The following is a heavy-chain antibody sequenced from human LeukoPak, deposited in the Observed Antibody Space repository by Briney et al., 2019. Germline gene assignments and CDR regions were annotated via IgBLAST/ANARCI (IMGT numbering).Heavy chain of an antibody. D-gene: IGHD6-13*01. J-gene: IGHJ4*02. CDR3: AKVLRGSSWLPIDY. CDR1: GFTFSSSA. V-gene: IGHV3-23*01. CDR2: ISGSGGST. Sequence: GGSLRLSSAASGFTFSSSAMSWVRQAPGEGLEWVSAISGSGGSTYYADSVKGRFTISRDNSKNTLYLQMNSLRAEDTAVYYCAKVLRGSSWLPIDYWGQGTLVTVSS.